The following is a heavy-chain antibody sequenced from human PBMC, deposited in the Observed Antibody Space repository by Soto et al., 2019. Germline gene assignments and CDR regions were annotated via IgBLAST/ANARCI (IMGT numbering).Heavy chain of an antibody. Sequence: GGSLRLSCAASGFTFSSYWMHWVRQAPGKGLVWVSRINSDGSSTSYADSVKGRFTISRDNAKNTLYLQMNSLRAEDTAVYYCARVAMVRDGGDYYYMDVWGKGTTVTVSS. J-gene: IGHJ6*03. CDR1: GFTFSSYW. CDR2: INSDGSST. CDR3: ARVAMVRDGGDYYYMDV. D-gene: IGHD3-10*01. V-gene: IGHV3-74*01.